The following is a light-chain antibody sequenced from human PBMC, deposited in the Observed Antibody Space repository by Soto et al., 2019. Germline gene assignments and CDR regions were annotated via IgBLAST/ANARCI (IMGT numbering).Light chain of an antibody. V-gene: IGLV1-51*01. CDR2: DNN. CDR1: SSNIGKNP. Sequence: QSVLTQPPSVSAAPGQKVTISCSGSSSNIGKNPVFWYQQLPVTAPKLLIYDNNNRPSGIPDRFSGSKSGTSATLGITGLQTGDEADYYCVSWDNGLSAVVFGGGTKLTVL. CDR3: VSWDNGLSAVV. J-gene: IGLJ2*01.